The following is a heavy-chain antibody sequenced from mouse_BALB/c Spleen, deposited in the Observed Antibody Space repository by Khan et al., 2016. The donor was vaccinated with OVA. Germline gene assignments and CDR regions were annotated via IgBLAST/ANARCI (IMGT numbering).Heavy chain of an antibody. CDR3: SSGDSYGSSSFAY. CDR1: GYSFTGYY. D-gene: IGHD1-1*01. Sequence: LVKTGASVKISCKASGYSFTGYYMHWVKQSHGKSLEWIGYISCYNGATSYNQKFKGKATLTVDTSSSTAYMQFNSLTSEDSAVYSCSSGDSYGSSSFAYWGQGPLVTVSA. V-gene: IGHV1S34*01. J-gene: IGHJ3*01. CDR2: ISCYNGAT.